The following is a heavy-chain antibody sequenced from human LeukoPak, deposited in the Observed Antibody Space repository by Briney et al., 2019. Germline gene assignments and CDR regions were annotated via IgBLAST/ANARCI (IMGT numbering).Heavy chain of an antibody. V-gene: IGHV4-59*12. CDR3: ARDQEGGYEYYFDY. Sequence: NPSETLSLTCTVSGGSISSYYWSWIRQPPGKGLEWIGYIYYSGSTNYNPSLKSRVTISVDTSKNQFSLELSSVTAADTAVYYCARDQEGGYEYYFDYWGQGTLVTVSS. CDR2: IYYSGST. CDR1: GGSISSYY. D-gene: IGHD3-22*01. J-gene: IGHJ4*02.